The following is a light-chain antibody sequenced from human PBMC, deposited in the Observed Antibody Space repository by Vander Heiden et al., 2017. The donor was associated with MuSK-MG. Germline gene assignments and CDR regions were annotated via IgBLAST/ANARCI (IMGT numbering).Light chain of an antibody. Sequence: VLTQSLATLSLSPGERATLSCRASQSVSSHLAVCQQMPGQAPRLLIEHATNRATGNPAMFRGSGSGTDFNLTISSLEPEDFAVYYCQQRSNWPFALTFGGGTKVEIK. CDR2: HAT. CDR3: QQRSNWPFALT. CDR1: QSVSSH. V-gene: IGKV3-11*01. J-gene: IGKJ4*02.